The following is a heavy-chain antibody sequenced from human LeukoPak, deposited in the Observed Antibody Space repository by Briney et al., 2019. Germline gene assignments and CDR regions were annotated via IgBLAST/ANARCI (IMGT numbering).Heavy chain of an antibody. V-gene: IGHV3-74*01. CDR2: FSDGGSTT. Sequence: RFSDGGSTTTYADSVKGRFTISRDNAKNTLYLQMNGLRAEDTAVYYCSRSAYYDGSGNYYDYWGQGTLVTVSS. D-gene: IGHD3-22*01. J-gene: IGHJ4*02. CDR3: SRSAYYDGSGNYYDY.